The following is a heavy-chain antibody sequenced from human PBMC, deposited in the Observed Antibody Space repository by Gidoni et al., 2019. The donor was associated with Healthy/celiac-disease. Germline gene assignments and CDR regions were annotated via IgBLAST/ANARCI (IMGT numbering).Heavy chain of an antibody. J-gene: IGHJ4*02. CDR3: AATPVAGTDFDY. CDR2: ISGSGGST. V-gene: IGHV3-23*01. Sequence: EVQLLESGGGLVQPGGSLRLSCAASGFTFSSYAMSWVRQAPGKGLEWVSAISGSGGSTYYADSVKGRFTISRDNSKNTLYLQMNSLRAEDTAVYYCAATPVAGTDFDYWGQGTLVTVSS. D-gene: IGHD6-19*01. CDR1: GFTFSSYA.